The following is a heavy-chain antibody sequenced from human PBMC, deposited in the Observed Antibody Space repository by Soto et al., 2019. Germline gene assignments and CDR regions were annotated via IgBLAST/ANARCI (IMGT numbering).Heavy chain of an antibody. CDR1: GYTFTGYY. CDR3: ARGLPERPAFDI. CDR2: MNPNSGGT. V-gene: IGHV1-2*04. Sequence: ASVKVSCKVSGYTFTGYYVHWVRQAPGQGLEWMGWMNPNSGGTDYAQKFQGWVTMTRDTSISTAYMELSRLKSDDTAVYFCARGLPERPAFDIWGQGTMVTVSS. D-gene: IGHD1-1*01. J-gene: IGHJ3*02.